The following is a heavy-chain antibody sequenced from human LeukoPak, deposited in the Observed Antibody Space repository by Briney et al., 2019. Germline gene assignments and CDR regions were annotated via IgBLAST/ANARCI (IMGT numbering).Heavy chain of an antibody. CDR2: IYDSGNT. V-gene: IGHV4-31*03. Sequence: SQTLALTCTVSGGSISSGGYYWSWIRQHRGKGLEGTGFIYDSGNTYYNPSLRSRVTISVDTSKNQFSLKLTSVTAADTAVYYCAREARGNHAILTGYGQARAFDIWGQGTMVTVSS. D-gene: IGHD3-9*01. J-gene: IGHJ3*02. CDR3: AREARGNHAILTGYGQARAFDI. CDR1: GGSISSGGYY.